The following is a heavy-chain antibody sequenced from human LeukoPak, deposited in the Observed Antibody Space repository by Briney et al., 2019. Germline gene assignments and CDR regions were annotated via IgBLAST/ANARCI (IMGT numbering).Heavy chain of an antibody. CDR1: GYSISSGYY. V-gene: IGHV4-38-2*02. D-gene: IGHD3-3*01. J-gene: IGHJ5*02. CDR2: IYNSGST. CDR3: ARGFVTIFSWFDP. Sequence: PSETLSLTCTVSGYSISSGYYWGWIRQAPGKGLEWIGSIYNSGSTYYNPSLKSRVTISVDTSKNQFSLKLSSVTAADAAVYYCARGFVTIFSWFDPWGQGTLVTVSS.